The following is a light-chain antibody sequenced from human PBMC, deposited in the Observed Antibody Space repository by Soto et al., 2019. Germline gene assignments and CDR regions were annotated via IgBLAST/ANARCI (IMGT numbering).Light chain of an antibody. Sequence: DIQMTQSPSSLSASVGDRVTITCRASQSISSYLNWYQQKPWKAPKLLIYAASSLQSGVPSRFSGSGSGTDFTLTISSLQPEDVATYYCQQCYSTLSTFGRGTKVEIK. CDR3: QQCYSTLST. CDR2: AAS. CDR1: QSISSY. J-gene: IGKJ1*01. V-gene: IGKV1-39*01.